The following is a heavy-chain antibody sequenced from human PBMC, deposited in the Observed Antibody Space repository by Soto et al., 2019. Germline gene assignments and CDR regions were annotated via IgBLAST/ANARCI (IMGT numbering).Heavy chain of an antibody. CDR2: ISGSGGST. CDR1: GFTFSSYA. V-gene: IGHV3-23*01. CDR3: AKDHIVRYSSSRPPLDY. J-gene: IGHJ4*02. D-gene: IGHD6-13*01. Sequence: EVQLLESGGGLVQPGGSLRLSCAASGFTFSSYAMSWVRQAPGKGLEWVSAISGSGGSTYYADSVKGRFTISRDNSKNTLYLQMNSLRAEDTAVYYCAKDHIVRYSSSRPPLDYWGQGTLVTVSS.